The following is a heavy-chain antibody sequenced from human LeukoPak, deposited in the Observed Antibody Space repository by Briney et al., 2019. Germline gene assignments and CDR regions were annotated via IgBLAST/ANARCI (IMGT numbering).Heavy chain of an antibody. Sequence: QSGGSLRLSCAASGFTFSSYGMHWVRQAPGKGLEWVAFIRYDGSNKYYADSVKGRFTISRDNSKNTLYLQMNSLRAEDTAVYYCAKDLWPVQLERPFGYWGQGTLVTVSS. V-gene: IGHV3-30*02. CDR3: AKDLWPVQLERPFGY. J-gene: IGHJ4*02. CDR1: GFTFSSYG. CDR2: IRYDGSNK. D-gene: IGHD1-1*01.